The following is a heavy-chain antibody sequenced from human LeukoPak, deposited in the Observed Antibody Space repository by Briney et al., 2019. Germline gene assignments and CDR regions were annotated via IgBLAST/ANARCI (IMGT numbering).Heavy chain of an antibody. CDR3: ARDLGGDYTDPNWFDP. Sequence: GASVKVSCKASGYTFTSYYMHWVRQAPGQGLEWMGIINPSGGSTSYAQKFQGRVTMTRDMSTSTVYMELSSLRSEDTAVYYCARDLGGDYTDPNWFDPWGQGTLVTVSS. CDR2: INPSGGST. J-gene: IGHJ5*02. D-gene: IGHD4-17*01. CDR1: GYTFTSYY. V-gene: IGHV1-46*01.